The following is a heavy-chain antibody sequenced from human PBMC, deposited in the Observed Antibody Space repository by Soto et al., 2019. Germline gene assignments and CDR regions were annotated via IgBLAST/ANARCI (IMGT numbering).Heavy chain of an antibody. CDR3: ARRGYGPGFPYYYGMDV. D-gene: IGHD3-10*01. Sequence: SETLSLTCTVSGGSMSGYYWSWIRQPPGKGLEWIGYIYYSGSTNYNPSLKSRVTMSVDTPKNQFSLKLSSVTAADTAVYYCARRGYGPGFPYYYGMDVWGQGTTVTVSS. V-gene: IGHV4-59*01. CDR1: GGSMSGYY. CDR2: IYYSGST. J-gene: IGHJ6*02.